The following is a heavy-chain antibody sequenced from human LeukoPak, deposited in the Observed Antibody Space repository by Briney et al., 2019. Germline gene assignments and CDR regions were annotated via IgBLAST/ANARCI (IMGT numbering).Heavy chain of an antibody. CDR3: ATAMATIRRFPLDY. V-gene: IGHV1-24*01. CDR1: GYTLTELS. J-gene: IGHJ4*01. D-gene: IGHD5-24*01. Sequence: ASVKVSCKVSGYTLTELSMHWVRQAPGKGLEWMGGFDPEDGETIYAQKFQGRVTMTEDTSTDTAYMELSSLRSEDTAVYYCATAMATIRRFPLDYGGQEPWSPSPQ. CDR2: FDPEDGET.